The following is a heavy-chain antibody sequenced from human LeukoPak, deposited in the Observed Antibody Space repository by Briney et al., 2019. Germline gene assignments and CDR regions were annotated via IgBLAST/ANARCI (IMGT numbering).Heavy chain of an antibody. V-gene: IGHV3-23*01. Sequence: GGSLRLSCAASGFTFSNYAMSWVRQAPGKGLEWVSAISGSGGGTYYADSVKGRFTISRDNSKNTLYLQMNSLRAEDTAVYYCAKDHSSSCYFYVYWGQGTLVTVSS. CDR3: AKDHSSSCYFYVY. CDR2: ISGSGGGT. J-gene: IGHJ4*02. D-gene: IGHD6-13*01. CDR1: GFTFSNYA.